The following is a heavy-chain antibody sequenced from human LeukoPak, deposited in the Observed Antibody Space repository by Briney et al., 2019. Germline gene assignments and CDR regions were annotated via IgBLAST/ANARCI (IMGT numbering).Heavy chain of an antibody. Sequence: ASVKVSCKASGYTFTTQTITWLGQAPGHGLEWMGWISGFDGDTDYAQKFQGRVTMTTDTSTNTAYMEVTSLRSDDTAVYYCARGSGATSDFEYWGQGTLVIVSS. V-gene: IGHV1-18*01. CDR2: ISGFDGDT. J-gene: IGHJ4*02. CDR1: GYTFTTQT. D-gene: IGHD4-23*01. CDR3: ARGSGATSDFEY.